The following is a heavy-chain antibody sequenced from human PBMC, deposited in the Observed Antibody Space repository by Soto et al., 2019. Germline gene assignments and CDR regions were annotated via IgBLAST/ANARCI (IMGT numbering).Heavy chain of an antibody. CDR1: GGSFSAYS. CDR3: ARARFDSWSHIYYGLDV. CDR2: INHGGST. V-gene: IGHV4-34*01. Sequence: KPXXTLSLPSGVYGGSFSAYSWTWLRQSPGKGLEWIGEINHGGSTDYNPALKSRLVMSVYTSKNQLSLRVTSVTDADASVYFCARARFDSWSHIYYGLDVWGQGTTATVSS. D-gene: IGHD3-3*01. J-gene: IGHJ6*02.